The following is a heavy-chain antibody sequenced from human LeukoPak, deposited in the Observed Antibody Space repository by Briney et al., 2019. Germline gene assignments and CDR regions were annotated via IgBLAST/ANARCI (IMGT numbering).Heavy chain of an antibody. V-gene: IGHV3-7*01. CDR2: INHNGNVN. CDR3: ARPTQGHSGWYKSVYFQH. Sequence: PGGSLRLSCAASGFTFSSYWMNWARQAPGKGLEWVASINHNGNVNYYVDSVKGRFTISRDNSKNTLYLQMNSLRAEDTAVYYCARPTQGHSGWYKSVYFQHWGQGTLVTVSS. CDR1: GFTFSSYW. D-gene: IGHD6-19*01. J-gene: IGHJ1*01.